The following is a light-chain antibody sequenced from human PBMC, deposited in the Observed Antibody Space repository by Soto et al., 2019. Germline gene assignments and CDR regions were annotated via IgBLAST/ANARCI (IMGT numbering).Light chain of an antibody. CDR3: QTWGTPHLV. Sequence: QPVLTQSPSASASLGASVKLTCTLSSGHSNYAIAWHQQQPEKGPRYLMKLNSDGSHNKGDGIPDRFSGSSSGAERYLTISSLQSEDEADYYCQTWGTPHLVFGGGTKVTVL. CDR1: SGHSNYA. V-gene: IGLV4-69*01. J-gene: IGLJ2*01. CDR2: LNSDGSH.